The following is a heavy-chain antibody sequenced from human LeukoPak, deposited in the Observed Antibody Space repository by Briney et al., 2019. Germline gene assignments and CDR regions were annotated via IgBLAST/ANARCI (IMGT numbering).Heavy chain of an antibody. V-gene: IGHV1-46*01. Sequence: ASVKVSCKASGYTFTSYYMHWVRQAPGQGLEWMGIINPSGGSTSYAQKFQGRVTMTRDASTSTVYMKLSSLRSEDTAVYYCARDSPYTPGLTPGHALTYGMDVWGQGTTVTVSS. CDR1: GYTFTSYY. D-gene: IGHD2-15*01. J-gene: IGHJ6*02. CDR2: INPSGGST. CDR3: ARDSPYTPGLTPGHALTYGMDV.